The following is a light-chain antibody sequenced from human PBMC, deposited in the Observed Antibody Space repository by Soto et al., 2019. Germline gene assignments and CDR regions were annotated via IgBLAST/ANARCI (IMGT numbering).Light chain of an antibody. J-gene: IGKJ2*01. V-gene: IGKV3-11*01. CDR1: QSLSSY. CDR3: QHRSNWPPIS. CDR2: DAS. Sequence: DIVLTQSPATLSLSPGERASLSCRASQSLSSYLAWYQQKPGQAPRLLIYDASNRATDIPAGFSGSGSGTDFALTISSLEPEDFAVYYCQHRSNWPPISFGQGTKVDIK.